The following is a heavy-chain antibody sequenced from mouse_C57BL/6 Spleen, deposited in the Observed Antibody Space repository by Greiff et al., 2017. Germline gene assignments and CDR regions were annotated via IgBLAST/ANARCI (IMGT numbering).Heavy chain of an antibody. CDR3: ARVVPYYAIDY. CDR2: IDPAGSYT. D-gene: IGHD1-1*01. CDR1: GYTFTSSW. V-gene: IGHV1-50*01. Sequence: QVQLQQPGAELVKPGASVKLSCKASGYTFTSSWMQWVKQRPGQGLEWIGEIDPAGSYTNYNQKFKGKATLTVDTSSSTAYMQLISLTSEDSAVYYCARVVPYYAIDYWGQGTSVTVSS. J-gene: IGHJ4*01.